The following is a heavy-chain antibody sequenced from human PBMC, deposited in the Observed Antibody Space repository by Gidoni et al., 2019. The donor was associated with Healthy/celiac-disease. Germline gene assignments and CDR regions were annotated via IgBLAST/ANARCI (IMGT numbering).Heavy chain of an antibody. Sequence: QVQLQESGPGLVKPSETLSLTCTVSGGSISSSYWSWIRQPPGKGLEWIGYIYYSGSINYNPSLKSRVTISVDTSKNQFSLKLSSVTAADTAVYYCARGVAVAGVDYWGQGTLVTVSS. V-gene: IGHV4-59*01. CDR3: ARGVAVAGVDY. CDR1: GGSISSSY. J-gene: IGHJ4*02. D-gene: IGHD6-19*01. CDR2: IYYSGSI.